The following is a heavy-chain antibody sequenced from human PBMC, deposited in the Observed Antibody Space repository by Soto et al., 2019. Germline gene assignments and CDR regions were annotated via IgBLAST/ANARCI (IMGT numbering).Heavy chain of an antibody. D-gene: IGHD3-22*01. CDR2: IRTKSNSYAT. V-gene: IGHV3-73*01. CDR3: VRATYFSDSSGYTRCLDY. CDR1: GFSFSDSG. J-gene: IGHJ4*02. Sequence: GGSLRLSCAASGFSFSDSGIHWVRQASGKGLEWVGRIRTKSNSYATAYAASVKGRFTISRDESKNSAYLQMNSLKTEDTAVYYCVRATYFSDSSGYTRCLDYWGQGTLVTVSS.